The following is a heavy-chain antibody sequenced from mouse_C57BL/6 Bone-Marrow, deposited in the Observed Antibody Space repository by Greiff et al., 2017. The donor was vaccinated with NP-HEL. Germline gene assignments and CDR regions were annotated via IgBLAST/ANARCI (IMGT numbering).Heavy chain of an antibody. CDR1: GYSFTSYY. CDR2: IYPGSGNT. J-gene: IGHJ4*01. Sequence: VQGVESGPELVKPGASVKISCKASGYSFTSYYIHWVKQRPGQGLEWIGWIYPGSGNTKYNEKFKGKATLTADTSSSTAYMQLSSLTSEDSAVYYCANPITTVDAMDYWGQGTSVTVSS. CDR3: ANPITTVDAMDY. D-gene: IGHD1-1*01. V-gene: IGHV1-66*01.